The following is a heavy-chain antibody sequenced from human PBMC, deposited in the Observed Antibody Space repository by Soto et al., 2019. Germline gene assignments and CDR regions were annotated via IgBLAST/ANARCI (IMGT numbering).Heavy chain of an antibody. CDR1: GGSISSYY. V-gene: IGHV4-59*01. D-gene: IGHD4-17*01. Sequence: SETLSLTCTVSGGSISSYYWSWIRQPPGKGLEWIGYSYYSGSTNYKPSLKSRVTISVDTSKKQFSLKLSSVTAADTAAYYCARGPTVTGYYYYMDVWGKGTKVTVSS. CDR2: SYYSGST. J-gene: IGHJ6*03. CDR3: ARGPTVTGYYYYMDV.